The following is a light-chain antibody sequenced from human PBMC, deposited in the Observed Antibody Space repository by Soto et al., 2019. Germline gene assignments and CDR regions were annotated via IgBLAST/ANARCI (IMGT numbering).Light chain of an antibody. CDR2: KSN. Sequence: QSVLTQPPSASGTPGQRVTISCSGGSYNVGKNLVYWYQQRPGTAPKLLIFKSNARPSGVPDRFSGSNSGSSASLAISGLRSEDEADYFCAAWDASLSAWVFGGGTKVTVL. V-gene: IGLV1-47*01. CDR3: AAWDASLSAWV. CDR1: SYNVGKNL. J-gene: IGLJ3*02.